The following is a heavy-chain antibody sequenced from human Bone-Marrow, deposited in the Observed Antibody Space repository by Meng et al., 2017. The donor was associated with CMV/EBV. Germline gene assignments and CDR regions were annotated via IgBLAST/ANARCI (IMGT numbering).Heavy chain of an antibody. J-gene: IGHJ4*02. CDR2: VSDSGDTT. V-gene: IGHV3-23*01. CDR3: ARGIIMKRITLFGVDIRGYFES. D-gene: IGHD3-3*01. CDR1: GFNFKSYV. Sequence: GESLKISCVASGFNFKSYVLMWVRQAPGEGLEWVSAVSDSGDTTYYADSVKGRFTISRDETRNTLYLQINSLRAEDTAVYFCARGIIMKRITLFGVDIRGYFESWGQGTLVTVSS.